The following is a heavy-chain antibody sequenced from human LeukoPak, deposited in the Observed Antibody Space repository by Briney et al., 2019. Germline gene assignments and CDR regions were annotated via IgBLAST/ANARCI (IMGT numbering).Heavy chain of an antibody. V-gene: IGHV4-59*01. J-gene: IGHJ4*02. Sequence: NPSETLSLTCTVSGGSISSFYWSWIRQPPGKGLEWIGYIYYTGSTNYNPSLKSRVTISVDTSKNQFSLKLSSVTAADTAVYYCATGYTVNYYFDYWGQGTLVTVSS. CDR2: IYYTGST. CDR1: GGSISSFY. CDR3: ATGYTVNYYFDY. D-gene: IGHD4-17*01.